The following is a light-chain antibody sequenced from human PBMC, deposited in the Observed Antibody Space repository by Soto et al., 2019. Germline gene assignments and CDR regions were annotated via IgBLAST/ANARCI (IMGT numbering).Light chain of an antibody. J-gene: IGKJ1*01. CDR1: QAIDSW. Sequence: DLQMTQSPSSVSASVGDRVTITCRASQAIDSWLAWYQQKPGEAPKLLIFTGSLLHSGVPPRFSGSGSGTDLTLTISRLQPEDFATYYCLQTLSFPPTFGQGTKV. CDR3: LQTLSFPPT. V-gene: IGKV1-12*01. CDR2: TGS.